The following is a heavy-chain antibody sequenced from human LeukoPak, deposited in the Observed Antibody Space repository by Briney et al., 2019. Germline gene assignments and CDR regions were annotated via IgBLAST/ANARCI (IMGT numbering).Heavy chain of an antibody. CDR2: ISGSSITI. V-gene: IGHV3-48*02. CDR3: ARDMGGPAATGAFDI. CDR1: GFTFRSYD. Sequence: GGSLRLSCAPSGFTFRSYDMNWRRPAPGQGVGWVSEISGSSITIYYADSVKGRFTISKDNAKSSLYLQMNSLRDEDTAVYYCARDMGGPAATGAFDIWGQGTMVTVSS. J-gene: IGHJ3*02. D-gene: IGHD2-15*01.